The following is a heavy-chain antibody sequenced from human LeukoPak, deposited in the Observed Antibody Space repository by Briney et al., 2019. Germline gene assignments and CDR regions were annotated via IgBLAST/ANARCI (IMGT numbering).Heavy chain of an antibody. Sequence: SETLSLTCTVSGGPISSGGYYWSWIRQHPGKGLEWIGYIYYSGSTYYNPSLKSRVTISVDTSKNQFSLKLSSVTAADTAVYYCARVSLKYQLFDYWGQGTLVTVSS. D-gene: IGHD2-2*01. CDR1: GGPISSGGYY. J-gene: IGHJ4*02. CDR2: IYYSGST. CDR3: ARVSLKYQLFDY. V-gene: IGHV4-31*03.